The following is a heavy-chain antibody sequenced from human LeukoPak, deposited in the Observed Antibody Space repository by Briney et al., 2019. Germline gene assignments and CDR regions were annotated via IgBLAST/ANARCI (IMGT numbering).Heavy chain of an antibody. CDR3: AGVPTGDDFWSGYLIGGRPDYYGMDV. J-gene: IGHJ6*02. V-gene: IGHV3-9*01. CDR1: GFTFDDYA. CDR2: ISWNSGDI. D-gene: IGHD3-3*01. Sequence: PGGSLRLSCAASGFTFDDYAMHWVRQAPGKGLEWVSGISWNSGDIGYADSVRGRFTISRDNAKNSLYLQMNSLRAEDTAVYYCAGVPTGDDFWSGYLIGGRPDYYGMDVWGQGTTVTVSS.